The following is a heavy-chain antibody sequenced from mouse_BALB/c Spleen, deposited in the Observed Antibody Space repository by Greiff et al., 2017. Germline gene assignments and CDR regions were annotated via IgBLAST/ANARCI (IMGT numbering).Heavy chain of an antibody. CDR3: ARDIYYDYGRNYFDY. V-gene: IGHV2-9*02. CDR1: GFSLTSYG. J-gene: IGHJ2*01. CDR2: IWAGGST. D-gene: IGHD2-4*01. Sequence: VHLVESGPGLVAPSQSLSITCTVSGFSLTSYGVHWVRQPPGKGLEWLGVIWAGGSTNYNSALMSRLSISKDNSKSQVFLKMNSLQTDDTAMYYCARDIYYDYGRNYFDYGGQGTTLTVSS.